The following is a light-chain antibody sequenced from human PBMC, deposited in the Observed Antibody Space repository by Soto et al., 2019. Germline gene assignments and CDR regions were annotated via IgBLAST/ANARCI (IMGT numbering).Light chain of an antibody. V-gene: IGKV1-39*01. CDR3: QQSYSTPLT. J-gene: IGKJ3*01. CDR1: QSISTY. Sequence: DIQMTQSPSSLSASVGDRVTIICRASQSISTYLNWYQQKPGKAPKLLISAASSLQSGVPSRFSGSGSGTDFTLTISTLQPEDFVAYYCQQSYSTPLTFGPGTKVDIK. CDR2: AAS.